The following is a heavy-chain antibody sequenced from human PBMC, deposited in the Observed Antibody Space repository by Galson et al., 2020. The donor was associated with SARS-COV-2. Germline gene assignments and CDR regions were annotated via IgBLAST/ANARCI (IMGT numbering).Heavy chain of an antibody. V-gene: IGHV3-11*01. CDR2: ISSSGSTK. CDR3: ARDYGGDNGLDY. Sequence: AGSLSLSCAASGFTFSDYYMSWIRQAPGKGLEWLSYISSSGSTKHYADSVKGRSTISRDNAKNSLYLQMNSLRAEDTAVYYCARDYGGDNGLDYWGQGTLVTVSS. D-gene: IGHD4-17*01. J-gene: IGHJ4*02. CDR1: GFTFSDYY.